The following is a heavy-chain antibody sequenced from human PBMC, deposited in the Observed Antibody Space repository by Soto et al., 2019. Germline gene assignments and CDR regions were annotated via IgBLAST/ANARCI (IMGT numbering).Heavy chain of an antibody. J-gene: IGHJ6*02. Sequence: GESLEISCKGSGYSFTSYWIGWVRQMPGKGLEWMGIIYPGDSDTRYSPSFQGQVTISADKSISTAYLQWSSLKASDTAMYYCARPSNYYYYGMDVWGQGTMVTVSS. CDR1: GYSFTSYW. CDR2: IYPGDSDT. CDR3: ARPSNYYYYGMDV. V-gene: IGHV5-51*01. D-gene: IGHD4-4*01.